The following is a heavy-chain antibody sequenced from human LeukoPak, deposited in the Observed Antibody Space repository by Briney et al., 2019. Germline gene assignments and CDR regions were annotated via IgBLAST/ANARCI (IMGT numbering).Heavy chain of an antibody. CDR1: GGSISSYF. Sequence: PSETLSLTCTVSGGSISSYFWSWIRQPPGKGLEWIGYIFYSGSTNYNPSLKSRVTISVDTSKNQFSLNLSSVTAADTAVYYCARGMYSNYYYNYGMDVWGRGTTVTVSS. CDR2: IFYSGST. CDR3: ARGMYSNYYYNYGMDV. J-gene: IGHJ6*02. D-gene: IGHD4-11*01. V-gene: IGHV4-59*01.